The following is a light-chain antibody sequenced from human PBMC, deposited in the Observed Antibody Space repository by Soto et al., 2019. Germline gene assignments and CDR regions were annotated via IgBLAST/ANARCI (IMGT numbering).Light chain of an antibody. V-gene: IGKV1-39*01. Sequence: DIQITQSPSSLSASLGDRVTITCRASQSISRHLNWYQQKPGKAPRLLIYAASSLQRGVPSRFSGSGSGTDFILTITSLQPEDFATYYCQQSYSTPRTFGQGTKV. CDR1: QSISRH. J-gene: IGKJ1*01. CDR2: AAS. CDR3: QQSYSTPRT.